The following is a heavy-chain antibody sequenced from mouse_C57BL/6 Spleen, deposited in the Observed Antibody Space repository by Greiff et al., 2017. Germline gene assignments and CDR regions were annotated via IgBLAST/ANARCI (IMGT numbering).Heavy chain of an antibody. V-gene: IGHV1-64*01. D-gene: IGHD1-1*01. J-gene: IGHJ2*01. CDR3: AIITTVVATD. CDR2: IHPNSGST. CDR1: GYTFTSYW. Sequence: QVQLKQPGAELVKPGASVKLSCKASGYTFTSYWMHWVKQRPGQGLEWIGMIHPNSGSTNYNEKFKSKATLTVDKSSSTAYMQLSSLTSEDSAVYYCAIITTVVATDWGRGTTLTVSS.